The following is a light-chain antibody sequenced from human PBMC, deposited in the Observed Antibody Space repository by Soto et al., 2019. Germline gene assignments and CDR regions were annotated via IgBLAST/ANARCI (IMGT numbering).Light chain of an antibody. CDR2: EVT. V-gene: IGLV2-8*01. CDR3: SSYAGSNNFV. CDR1: SSDVGGYNY. J-gene: IGLJ1*01. Sequence: SARTESRSACVSLSQLVTISYTGTSSDVGGYNYVSWYQQHPGKAPKLMIFEVTRRPSGVPDRFSGSKSGNTASLTVSGLQAEDEADYYCSSYAGSNNFVFGSGTKVTVL.